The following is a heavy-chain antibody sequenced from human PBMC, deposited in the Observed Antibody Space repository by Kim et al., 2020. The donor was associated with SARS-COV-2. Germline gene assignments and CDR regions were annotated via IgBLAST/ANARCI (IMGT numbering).Heavy chain of an antibody. Sequence: GGSLRLSCAASGFTFDDYTMHWVRQAPGKGLEWVSLISWDGGSTYYADSVKGRFTISRDNSKNSLYLQMNSLRTEDTALYYCAKDKAGMVVAAKFYYFDYWGQGTRVTVSS. D-gene: IGHD2-15*01. V-gene: IGHV3-43*01. CDR2: ISWDGGST. CDR3: AKDKAGMVVAAKFYYFDY. CDR1: GFTFDDYT. J-gene: IGHJ4*02.